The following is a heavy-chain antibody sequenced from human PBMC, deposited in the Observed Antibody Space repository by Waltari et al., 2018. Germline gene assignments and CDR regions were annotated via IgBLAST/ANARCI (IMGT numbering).Heavy chain of an antibody. Sequence: QVQLQESGPGLVKPSETLSLTCAVSGYSISSGYYWGWLRQPPGKGLEWIGSIYHSGSTYYNPSLKSRVTISVDTSKNQFSLKLSSVTAADTAVYYCARVKGGSYRNLYYFDYWGQGTLVTVSS. D-gene: IGHD1-26*01. J-gene: IGHJ4*02. V-gene: IGHV4-38-2*01. CDR2: IYHSGST. CDR3: ARVKGGSYRNLYYFDY. CDR1: GYSISSGYY.